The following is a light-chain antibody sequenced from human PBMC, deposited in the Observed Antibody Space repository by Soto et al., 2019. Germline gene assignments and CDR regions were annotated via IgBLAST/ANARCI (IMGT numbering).Light chain of an antibody. CDR3: QQSYSTPMYT. CDR2: AAS. CDR1: QSISSN. Sequence: DIQMTQSPSSLSASVGDRVTITCRASQSISSNLNWYQQKPGKAPKLLIYAASRLQGGVPSRFSGSGSGTQFTLTISSLQPEDFATYYCQQSYSTPMYTFGQGTKLEIK. V-gene: IGKV1-39*01. J-gene: IGKJ2*01.